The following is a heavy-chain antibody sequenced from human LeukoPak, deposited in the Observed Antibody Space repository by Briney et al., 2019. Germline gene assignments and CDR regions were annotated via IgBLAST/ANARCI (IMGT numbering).Heavy chain of an antibody. CDR1: GFTFDDYA. J-gene: IGHJ6*02. V-gene: IGHV3-9*01. CDR3: AKDTGSSVVDYGMDV. Sequence: GGSLRLSCAASGFTFDDYAMHWVRQAPGKGLEWVSGISWNSGSIGYADSVKGRFTISRDNAKNSLYLQMNSLRAEDTALYYCAKDTGSSVVDYGMDVWGQGTTVTVSS. D-gene: IGHD2-15*01. CDR2: ISWNSGSI.